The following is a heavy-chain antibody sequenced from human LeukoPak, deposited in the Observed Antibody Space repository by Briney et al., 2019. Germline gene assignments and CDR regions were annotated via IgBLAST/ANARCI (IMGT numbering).Heavy chain of an antibody. D-gene: IGHD3-22*01. V-gene: IGHV1-69*04. CDR1: GGTFSRYA. CDR3: ARDSYDRSGYYPAESDY. CDR2: IIPFFGIA. Sequence: SVKVSCKASGGTFSRYAISWVRQAPGQGLEWMGRIIPFFGIANYAQKLQERVTITADKSTSTAYMELSSLRSEDTAVYYCARDSYDRSGYYPAESDYWGQGTLVTVSS. J-gene: IGHJ4*02.